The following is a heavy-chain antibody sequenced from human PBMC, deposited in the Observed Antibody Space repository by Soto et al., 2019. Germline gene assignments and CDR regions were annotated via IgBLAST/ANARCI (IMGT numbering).Heavy chain of an antibody. J-gene: IGHJ4*02. Sequence: SETLSLTCTVSGGSISSGDYYWSWIRQPPGKGLEWIGYIYYSGSTYYNPSLKSRVTISVDTSKNQFSLKLSSVTAADTAVYYCAREPGVAARGGTDYWGQGTLVTVS. CDR3: AREPGVAARGGTDY. CDR2: IYYSGST. CDR1: GGSISSGDYY. V-gene: IGHV4-30-4*01. D-gene: IGHD6-6*01.